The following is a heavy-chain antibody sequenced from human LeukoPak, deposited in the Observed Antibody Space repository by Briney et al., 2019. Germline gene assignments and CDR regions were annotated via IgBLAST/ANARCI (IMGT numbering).Heavy chain of an antibody. CDR1: GGSVSSGSYY. D-gene: IGHD3-22*01. J-gene: IGHJ4*02. CDR3: SAHDLYYDSSGYYGGGFDY. V-gene: IGHV4-61*01. CDR2: IYYSGST. Sequence: PSETLSLTCTVSGGSVSSGSYYWSWIRQPPGKGLEWIGEIYYSGSTNYNPSLKSRVTISVDTSKNQFSLKLSSVTAADTAVYYCSAHDLYYDSSGYYGGGFDYWGQGTLVTVS.